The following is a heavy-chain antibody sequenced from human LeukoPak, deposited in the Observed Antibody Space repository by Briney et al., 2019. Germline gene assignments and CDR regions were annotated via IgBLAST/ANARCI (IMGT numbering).Heavy chain of an antibody. CDR2: ISYDGSNK. Sequence: GGSLRLSCAASGFTFSSYGMHWVRQAPGKGLGWVAVISYDGSNKYYTDSVKGRFTISRDNSKNTLYLQMNSLRAEDTAVYYCAREHGTSTGLDYWGQGTLVTVSS. CDR3: AREHGTSTGLDY. D-gene: IGHD2-8*02. V-gene: IGHV3-30*19. CDR1: GFTFSSYG. J-gene: IGHJ4*02.